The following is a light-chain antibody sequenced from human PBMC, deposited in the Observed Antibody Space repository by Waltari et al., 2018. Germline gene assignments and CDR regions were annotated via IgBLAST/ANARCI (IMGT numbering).Light chain of an antibody. J-gene: IGLJ3*02. CDR2: AST. V-gene: IGLV1-40*01. CDR1: SSNIGAGYD. Sequence: QSVLTQPPSVSGAPGQTVTISCIGGSSNIGAGYDVHWYQQLPQTAPTLLIYASTNRPSGISDRFSGSKAGNTASLTISGLQAEDEADYYCNSYTGSSSWVFGGGTKLTVL. CDR3: NSYTGSSSWV.